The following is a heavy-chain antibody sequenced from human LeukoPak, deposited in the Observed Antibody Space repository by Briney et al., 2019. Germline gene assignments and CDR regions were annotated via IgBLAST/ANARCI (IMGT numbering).Heavy chain of an antibody. CDR2: INPNSGGT. J-gene: IGHJ6*03. CDR3: ARVNRVVVPAAAPYYYYMDV. V-gene: IGHV1-2*02. CDR1: GYTFTGYY. Sequence: GASVKVSCKASGYTFTGYYMRWVRQAPGQGLEWMGWINPNSGGTNYAQKFQGRVTMTRDTSISTAYMELSRLRSDDTAVYYCARVNRVVVPAAAPYYYYMDVWGKGTTVTVSS. D-gene: IGHD2-2*01.